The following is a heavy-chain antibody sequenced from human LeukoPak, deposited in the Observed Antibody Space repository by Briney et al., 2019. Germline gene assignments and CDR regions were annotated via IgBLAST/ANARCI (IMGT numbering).Heavy chain of an antibody. CDR2: IYYSGST. CDR3: ARHRSYCSSTSCYETADAFDI. J-gene: IGHJ3*02. Sequence: SETLSLTCTVSGGSISSRSYYWGWIRQPPGKGLEWIGSIYYSGSTYYNPSLKSRVTISVDTSKNQFSLKLSSVTAADTAVYYCARHRSYCSSTSCYETADAFDIWGQGTMVTVSS. D-gene: IGHD2-2*01. V-gene: IGHV4-39*01. CDR1: GGSISSRSYY.